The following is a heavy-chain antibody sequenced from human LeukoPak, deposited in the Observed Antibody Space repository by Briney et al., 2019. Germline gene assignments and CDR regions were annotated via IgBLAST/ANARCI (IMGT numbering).Heavy chain of an antibody. J-gene: IGHJ4*02. CDR3: AREVIRGVRHPEGY. Sequence: ASVKVSFKASGYTFTGYYMHWVRQAPGQGLEWMGWINPNSGGTDYAQKFQGRVTMTRDTSISTAYMELSRLRSDDTAVYYCAREVIRGVRHPEGYWGQGTLVTVSS. CDR2: INPNSGGT. CDR1: GYTFTGYY. V-gene: IGHV1-2*02. D-gene: IGHD1-14*01.